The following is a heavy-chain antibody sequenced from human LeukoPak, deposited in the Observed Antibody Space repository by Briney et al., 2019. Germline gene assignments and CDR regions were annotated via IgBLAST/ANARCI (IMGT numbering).Heavy chain of an antibody. CDR1: GFTFSSYW. V-gene: IGHV3-74*01. J-gene: IGHJ4*02. CDR2: INSDGSST. D-gene: IGHD3-10*01. Sequence: PGGSLRLSCAASGFTFSSYWMHWVRQAPGKGLVWVSRINSDGSSTSYAASGKGRFTISKDNAKNTLYLQMNSLRAEDTAVYYCVRDWPMVRGVIMDYWGQGTLVTVSS. CDR3: VRDWPMVRGVIMDY.